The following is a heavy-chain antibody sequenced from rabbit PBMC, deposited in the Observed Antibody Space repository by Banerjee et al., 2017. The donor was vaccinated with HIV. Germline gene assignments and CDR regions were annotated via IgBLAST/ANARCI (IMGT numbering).Heavy chain of an antibody. V-gene: IGHV1S43*01. CDR3: ASHIYAGYAGYGYGFVL. D-gene: IGHD6-1*01. CDR1: GFSFSSTYW. Sequence: QSLEESGGDLVQPEGSLTLTCTASGFSFSSTYWICWVRQAPGKGPEWIGCIVAGSSGSTWYASWVNGRFTISRSTSLNTVDLKMTSLTAADTATYFCASHIYAGYAGYGYGFVLWGPGTLVTVS. J-gene: IGHJ6*01. CDR2: IVAGSSGST.